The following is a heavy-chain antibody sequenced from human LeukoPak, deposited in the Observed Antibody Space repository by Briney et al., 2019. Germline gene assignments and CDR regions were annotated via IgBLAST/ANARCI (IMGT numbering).Heavy chain of an antibody. D-gene: IGHD6-13*01. CDR1: GYTFTGYY. V-gene: IGHV1-2*06. Sequence: ASLKVSCKASGYTFTGYYMHWVRQAPGQGLEWMGRINPNSGGTNYAQKFQGRVTMTRDTSISTAYMELSRLRSDDTAVYYCARSGIRTDSSSWAIDYWGQGTLVTVSS. CDR3: ARSGIRTDSSSWAIDY. J-gene: IGHJ4*02. CDR2: INPNSGGT.